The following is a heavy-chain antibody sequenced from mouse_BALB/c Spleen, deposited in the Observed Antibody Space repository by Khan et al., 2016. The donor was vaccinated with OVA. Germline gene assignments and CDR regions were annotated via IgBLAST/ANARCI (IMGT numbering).Heavy chain of an antibody. Sequence: EVELVESGGDLVKPGGSLKLSCAASAFTFSNYGMSWVRQTPDKRLEWAATITNGGSYTYYPDSVKGRFTISSDNAKNTLYLQMSSLKSEDTAMYYCTRRGYDEAWFAYWGQGTLVTVSA. D-gene: IGHD2-2*01. V-gene: IGHV5-6*01. CDR3: TRRGYDEAWFAY. J-gene: IGHJ3*01. CDR2: ITNGGSYT. CDR1: AFTFSNYG.